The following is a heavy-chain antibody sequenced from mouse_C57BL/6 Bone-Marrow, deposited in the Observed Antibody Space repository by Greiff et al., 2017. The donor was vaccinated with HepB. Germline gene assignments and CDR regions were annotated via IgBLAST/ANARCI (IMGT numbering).Heavy chain of an antibody. CDR2: ISYSGSS. CDR1: GYSITSDY. J-gene: IGHJ1*03. D-gene: IGHD2-5*01. V-gene: IGHV3-8*01. CDR3: ARTDYSNYGEWYFDV. Sequence: EVKLMESGPGLAKPSQTLSLTCSVTGYSITSDYWNWIRKFPGNKLEYMGYISYSGSSYYNPSLKSRISITRDTSKNQYYLQLNSVTTEDTATYYCARTDYSNYGEWYFDVWGTGTTVTVSS.